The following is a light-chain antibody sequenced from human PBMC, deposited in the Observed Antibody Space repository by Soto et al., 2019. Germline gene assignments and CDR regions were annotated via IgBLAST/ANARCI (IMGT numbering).Light chain of an antibody. CDR3: CSYAGSSTFYV. J-gene: IGLJ1*01. V-gene: IGLV2-23*01. Sequence: QSVLTQPASVSGSPGQSITISCTGTSSDVGSYNLVSWYQQHPGKAPKLMIYEGSNRPSGVSNRFSGSKSGNTASLTISGLQAEDEADYYCCSYAGSSTFYVFGTGTQLTVL. CDR1: SSDVGSYNL. CDR2: EGS.